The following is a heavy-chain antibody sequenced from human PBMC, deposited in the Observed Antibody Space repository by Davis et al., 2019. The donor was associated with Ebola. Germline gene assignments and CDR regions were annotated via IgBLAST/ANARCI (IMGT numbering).Heavy chain of an antibody. Sequence: GESLKISCAASGFTFGVYSMNWVRQAPGKGLEWISYISSSSTTIYYADSVKGRFTVSRDNAKNSLYLQMNSLRDEDTAVYYCAREIGWLQLGLDYWGQGTLVTVSS. CDR1: GFTFGVYS. D-gene: IGHD5-24*01. CDR2: ISSSSTTI. CDR3: AREIGWLQLGLDY. V-gene: IGHV3-48*02. J-gene: IGHJ4*02.